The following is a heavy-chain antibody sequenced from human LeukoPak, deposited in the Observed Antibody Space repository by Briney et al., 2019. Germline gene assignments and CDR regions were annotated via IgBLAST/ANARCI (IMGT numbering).Heavy chain of an antibody. D-gene: IGHD4-17*01. CDR1: GYHFTSYW. CDR2: IYPGDSDT. V-gene: IGHV5-51*01. J-gene: IGHJ4*02. CDR3: ARLATVTYSYDY. Sequence: GEALEISCKGSGYHFTSYWIGWGRPVPGKGLEGMGIIYPGDSDTRYSPSFQGQVTISADKSISTAYLQWSSLKASDTAMYYCARLATVTYSYDYWGQGTLVTVSS.